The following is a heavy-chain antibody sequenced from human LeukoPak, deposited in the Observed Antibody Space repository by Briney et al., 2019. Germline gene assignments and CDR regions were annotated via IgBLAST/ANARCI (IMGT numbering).Heavy chain of an antibody. D-gene: IGHD6-13*01. CDR3: ARGPVAAARPYYYYYYGMDV. Sequence: TGGSLRLSCAVSGFTFSSYGMHWVRQAPGKGLEWVAVISYDGSNKYYADSVKGRFTISRDNSKNTLYLQMNSLRAEDTAVYYCARGPVAAARPYYYYYYGMDVWGQGTTVTVSS. J-gene: IGHJ6*02. CDR2: ISYDGSNK. V-gene: IGHV3-30*03. CDR1: GFTFSSYG.